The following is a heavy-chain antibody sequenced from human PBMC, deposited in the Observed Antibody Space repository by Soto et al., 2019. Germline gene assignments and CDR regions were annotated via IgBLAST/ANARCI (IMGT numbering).Heavy chain of an antibody. CDR3: ARDHRDFYDRSGYTHPHGPSY. V-gene: IGHV1-18*01. CDR1: GYTFTSYG. CDR2: ISAYNGNT. D-gene: IGHD3-22*01. J-gene: IGHJ4*02. Sequence: GASVKVSCKASGYTFTSYGISWVRQAPGQGLEWMGWISAYNGNTNYAQKLQGRVTMTTDTSTSTAYMELRSLRSDDTAVYYCARDHRDFYDRSGYTHPHGPSYWGQGTLVTVSS.